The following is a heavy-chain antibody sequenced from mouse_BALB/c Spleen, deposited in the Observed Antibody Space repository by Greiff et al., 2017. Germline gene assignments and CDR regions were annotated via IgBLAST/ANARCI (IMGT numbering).Heavy chain of an antibody. CDR2: INPNNGGT. Sequence: SGPELVKPGASVKIPCKASGYTFTDYNMDWVKQSHGKSLEWIGDINPNNGGTIYNQKFKGKATLTVDKSSSTAYMELRSLTSEDTAVYYCAREGGKVRRGWFAYWGQGTLVTVSA. D-gene: IGHD2-14*01. V-gene: IGHV1-18*01. CDR3: AREGGKVRRGWFAY. CDR1: GYTFTDYN. J-gene: IGHJ3*01.